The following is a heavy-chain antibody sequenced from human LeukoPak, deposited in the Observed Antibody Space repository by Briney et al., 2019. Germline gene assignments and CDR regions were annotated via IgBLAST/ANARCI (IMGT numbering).Heavy chain of an antibody. CDR2: INHSGST. D-gene: IGHD6-13*01. V-gene: IGHV4-34*01. CDR3: ARVPYSSSWAPRRRDAFDI. J-gene: IGHJ3*02. CDR1: GGSFSGYY. Sequence: PSETLSLTCAVYGGSFSGYYWSWIRQPPGKGLEWIGEINHSGSTNYNPSLKSRVTISVDTSKNQFSLKLSSVTAADTAVYYCARVPYSSSWAPRRRDAFDIWGQGTMVTVSS.